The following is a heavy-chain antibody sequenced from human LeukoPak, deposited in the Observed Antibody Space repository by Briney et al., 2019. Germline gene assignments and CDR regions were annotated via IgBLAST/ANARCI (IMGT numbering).Heavy chain of an antibody. V-gene: IGHV3-33*01. D-gene: IGHD5-18*01. CDR1: GFTFSSYG. CDR2: IWYDGSNK. Sequence: GGSLRLSCAASGFTFSSYGMHWVRQAPGKGLEWVAVIWYDGSNKYYADSVKGRFTISRDNSKNTLYLQMNSLRAEDTAVYYCARVLGHTAMVPAIDYWGQGTLVTVSS. CDR3: ARVLGHTAMVPAIDY. J-gene: IGHJ4*02.